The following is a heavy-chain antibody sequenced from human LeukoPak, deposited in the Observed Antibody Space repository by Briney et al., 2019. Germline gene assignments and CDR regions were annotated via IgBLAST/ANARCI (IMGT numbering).Heavy chain of an antibody. Sequence: ASVKVSCKASGYTFTAYAINWVRQAPGQGLEWMGWINAYTGNPTYVQGFTGRFVFSLNTSVSTAYLQINSLKAEDTAVYYCARTNVVGFMDDWGQGTLVTVSS. V-gene: IGHV7-4-1*02. CDR2: INAYTGNP. CDR3: ARTNVVGFMDD. J-gene: IGHJ4*02. D-gene: IGHD3-16*01. CDR1: GYTFTAYA.